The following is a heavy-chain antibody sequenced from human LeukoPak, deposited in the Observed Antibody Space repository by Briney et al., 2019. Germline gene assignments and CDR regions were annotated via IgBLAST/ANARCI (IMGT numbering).Heavy chain of an antibody. D-gene: IGHD2-21*02. Sequence: PSETLSLTCTVSGGSISSYYWSWIRQPPGKGLEWIGYIYYSGSTNYNPSLKSRVTISVDTSKNQFSLKLSSVTAADTAVYYCARHDSGRLSFVWGQGTLVTVSS. CDR3: ARHDSGRLSFV. CDR2: IYYSGST. J-gene: IGHJ4*02. V-gene: IGHV4-59*08. CDR1: GGSISSYY.